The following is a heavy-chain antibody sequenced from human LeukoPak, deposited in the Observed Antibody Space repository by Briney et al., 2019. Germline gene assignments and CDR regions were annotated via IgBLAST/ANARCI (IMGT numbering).Heavy chain of an antibody. CDR2: IHHTGTP. J-gene: IGHJ2*01. CDR1: GASISTNTHY. CDR3: ARDRPGSYWYFDL. D-gene: IGHD3-10*01. V-gene: IGHV4-39*07. Sequence: PSETLSLICIVSGASISTNTHYWGWVRQPPGKGLEWIASIHHTGTPYYNPSLKSRVTISIDTSKNYFSLKLNSVIAADTAVYYCARDRPGSYWYFDLWGRGTLVTVSS.